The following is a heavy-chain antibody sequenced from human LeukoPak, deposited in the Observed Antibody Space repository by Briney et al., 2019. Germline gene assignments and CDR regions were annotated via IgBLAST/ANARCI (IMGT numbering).Heavy chain of an antibody. CDR3: ARTGKTLLNYDFDY. V-gene: IGHV4-38-2*02. Sequence: TSETLSLTCTVSGYSISSGYYWGWIRQPPGKGLEWIGNIYYDTSTYYNPSLKSRVTISVDTSKNQFSLKLNSVTAADTAVYYCARTGKTLLNYDFDYWGQGTLVTVSS. D-gene: IGHD1-7*01. J-gene: IGHJ4*02. CDR2: IYYDTST. CDR1: GYSISSGYY.